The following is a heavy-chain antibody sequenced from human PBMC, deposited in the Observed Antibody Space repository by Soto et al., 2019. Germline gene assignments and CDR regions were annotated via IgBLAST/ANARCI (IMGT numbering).Heavy chain of an antibody. J-gene: IGHJ6*02. D-gene: IGHD4-17*01. CDR3: ARDRSSMTTVTNYYYYGMDV. V-gene: IGHV3-30*03. CDR1: GFTFSSYG. Sequence: GGSLRLSCAASGFTFSSYGMHWVRQAPGKGLEWVAVISYDGSNKYYADSVKGRFTISRDNSKNTLYLQMNSLRAEDTAVYYCARDRSSMTTVTNYYYYGMDVWRQGTTVTVSS. CDR2: ISYDGSNK.